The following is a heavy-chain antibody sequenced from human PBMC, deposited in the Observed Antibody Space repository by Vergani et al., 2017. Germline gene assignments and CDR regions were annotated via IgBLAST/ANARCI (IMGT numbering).Heavy chain of an antibody. Sequence: QVQLVQSGAEVKKPGSSVKVSCKASGGTFSSYAISWVRQAPGQGLEWMGGIIPIFGTANYAQKFQGRVTITADESTSTAYMELSSLRSEDTAVYYCARGPPQYDILTGYYLYYFDYWGQGTLVTVSS. J-gene: IGHJ4*02. CDR3: ARGPPQYDILTGYYLYYFDY. V-gene: IGHV1-69*01. D-gene: IGHD3-9*01. CDR1: GGTFSSYA. CDR2: IIPIFGTA.